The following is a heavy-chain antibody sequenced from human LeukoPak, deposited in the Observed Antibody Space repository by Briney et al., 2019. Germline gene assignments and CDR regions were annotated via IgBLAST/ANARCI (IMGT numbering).Heavy chain of an antibody. CDR2: INVDDSSK. CDR1: GFTFSTSW. D-gene: IGHD4-11*01. CDR3: ARDRAYSTFDF. J-gene: IGHJ4*02. Sequence: GGSLRLSCAASGFTFSTSWMTWVRQAPGEGLERVAIINVDDSSKSYLDSVKGRFTISRDNARNSLFLQMNNLRAEDTAVYYCARDRAYSTFDFWGQGTLVAVSS. V-gene: IGHV3-7*01.